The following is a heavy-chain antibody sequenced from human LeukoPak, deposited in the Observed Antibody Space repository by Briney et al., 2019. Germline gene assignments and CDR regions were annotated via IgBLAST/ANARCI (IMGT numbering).Heavy chain of an antibody. J-gene: IGHJ6*03. CDR2: ISAYNGNT. Sequence: ASVKVSCKASGYTFTSYGISWVRQAPGQGLEWMGWISAYNGNTNYAQKLQGRVTMTTDTSTSTAYMELRSLRSDDTAVYYCARVRGITMVRGPPYYYMDVWGKGTTVTVSS. CDR3: ARVRGITMVRGPPYYYMDV. CDR1: GYTFTSYG. D-gene: IGHD3-10*01. V-gene: IGHV1-18*01.